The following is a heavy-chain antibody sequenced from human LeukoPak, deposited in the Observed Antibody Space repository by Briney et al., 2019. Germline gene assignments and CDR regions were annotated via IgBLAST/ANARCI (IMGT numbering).Heavy chain of an antibody. J-gene: IGHJ4*02. Sequence: SGGSLRLSCAASGFTFSSYAMSWVRQAPGKGLEWVSAISGSGGSTYYADSVKGRFTISRDNSKNTLYLQMNSLRAEDTAVYYCAKGYCSSTSCPGWGYWGQGTLVTVSS. CDR3: AKGYCSSTSCPGWGY. CDR1: GFTFSSYA. V-gene: IGHV3-23*01. D-gene: IGHD2-2*01. CDR2: ISGSGGST.